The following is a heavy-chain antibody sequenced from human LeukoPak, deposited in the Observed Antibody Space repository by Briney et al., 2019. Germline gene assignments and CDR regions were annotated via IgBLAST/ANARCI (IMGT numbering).Heavy chain of an antibody. J-gene: IGHJ4*02. CDR3: TRVSGWQYYFDY. CDR1: GFTFGGYA. Sequence: GGSLRLSCTASGFTFGGYAVSWVRQAPGKGLEWVGFIRSKAYGGTTEYAASVKGRFTISRDDSKSIAYLQMNGLKTEDTAVYYCTRVSGWQYYFDYRGQGTLVTVSS. CDR2: IRSKAYGGTT. V-gene: IGHV3-49*04. D-gene: IGHD6-19*01.